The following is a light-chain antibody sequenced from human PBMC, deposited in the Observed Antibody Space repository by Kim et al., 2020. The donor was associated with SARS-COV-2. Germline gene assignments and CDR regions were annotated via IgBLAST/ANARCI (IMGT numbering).Light chain of an antibody. CDR3: QQSYSPKVT. CDR1: QSISSY. V-gene: IGKV1-39*01. J-gene: IGKJ2*01. CDR2: AAS. Sequence: DIQMTQSPSSLSASVGDRVTITCRASQSISSYLNWYQQKPGKAPKLLIYAASSLQSGVPSRFSGSGSGTDFTLTISSLQPEDFATYYCQQSYSPKVTFGQGTKLEI.